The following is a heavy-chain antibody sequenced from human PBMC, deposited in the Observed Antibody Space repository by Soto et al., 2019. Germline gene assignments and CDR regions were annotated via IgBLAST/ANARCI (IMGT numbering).Heavy chain of an antibody. CDR3: AKNGQPPYYYYGLDV. CDR1: GYTFTRYG. V-gene: IGHV1-18*01. Sequence: ASVKVSCKASGYTFTRYGIGWVRQAPGQGLEWMGWISGYNGDTNYAQKFQGRVSMTIDTSTTTAYMELRSLTSDDTAVYFCAKNGQPPYYYYGLDVWGQGTKVTVSS. CDR2: ISGYNGDT. D-gene: IGHD2-8*01. J-gene: IGHJ6*02.